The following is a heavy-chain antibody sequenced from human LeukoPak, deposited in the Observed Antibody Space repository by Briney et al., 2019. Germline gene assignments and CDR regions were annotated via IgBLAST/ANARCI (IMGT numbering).Heavy chain of an antibody. J-gene: IGHJ4*02. CDR2: IYYSGST. Sequence: PSETLSLTCTVSGGSISSSSYYWGWIRQPPGKGLEWIGSIYYSGSTYYNPSLKSRVTISVDTSKNQFSLKLSSVTAADTAVYYCARVVVPAALGVMETYYDFWSGYYPPRPGYFDYWGQGTLVTVSS. CDR1: GGSISSSSYY. V-gene: IGHV4-39*07. D-gene: IGHD3-3*01. CDR3: ARVVVPAALGVMETYYDFWSGYYPPRPGYFDY.